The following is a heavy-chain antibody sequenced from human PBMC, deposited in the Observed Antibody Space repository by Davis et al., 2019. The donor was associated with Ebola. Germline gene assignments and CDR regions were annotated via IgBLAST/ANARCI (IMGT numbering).Heavy chain of an antibody. J-gene: IGHJ4*02. CDR3: AIQILGTTRVFDY. CDR2: INHSGTT. V-gene: IGHV4-39*01. Sequence: SETLSLTCTVSGGSISSSSYYWSWIRQPPGKGLEWIGEINHSGTTNYNPSLGSRVAVSVDTSKNQFSLRLNSVTAADTAVYYCAIQILGTTRVFDYWGRGTLVTVSS. CDR1: GGSISSSSYY. D-gene: IGHD1/OR15-1a*01.